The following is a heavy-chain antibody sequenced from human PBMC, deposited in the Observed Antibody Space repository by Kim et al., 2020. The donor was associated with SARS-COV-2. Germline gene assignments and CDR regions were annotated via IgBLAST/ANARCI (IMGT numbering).Heavy chain of an antibody. D-gene: IGHD2-8*01. CDR2: INHSGST. CDR3: ARGARYCTNGVCYTYFDY. J-gene: IGHJ4*02. Sequence: SETLSLTCAVYGGSFSGYYWSWIRQPPGKGLEWIGEINHSGSTNYNPSLKSRVTISVDTSKNQFSLKLSSVTAADTAVYYCARGARYCTNGVCYTYFDYWGQGTLVTVSS. V-gene: IGHV4-34*01. CDR1: GGSFSGYY.